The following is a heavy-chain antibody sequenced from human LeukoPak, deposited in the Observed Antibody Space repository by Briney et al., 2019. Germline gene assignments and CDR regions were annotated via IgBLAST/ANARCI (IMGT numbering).Heavy chain of an antibody. CDR1: GGSIRSSSYY. CDR3: APSRWDAFDM. CDR2: IYYSGST. V-gene: IGHV4-39*01. Sequence: SETLSLTCTVSGGSIRSSSYYWGWICQPPGQGLGRNGNIYYSGSTYYNPSLKSRVTISVVTSQNQFSLKPRSVIAADSAVYYCAPSRWDAFDMGGRGPLVTVS. D-gene: IGHD5-24*01. J-gene: IGHJ3*02.